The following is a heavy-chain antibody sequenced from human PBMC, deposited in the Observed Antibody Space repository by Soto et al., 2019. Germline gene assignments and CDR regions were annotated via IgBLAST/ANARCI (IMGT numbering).Heavy chain of an antibody. CDR2: INPSGGST. J-gene: IGHJ4*02. V-gene: IGHV1-46*01. Sequence: ASVKVSCKASGYTFTSYYMHWVRQAPGQGLEWMGIINPSGGSTSYAQKFQGRVTMTRDTSTSTVYMELSSLRSEDTAVYYCARDRGIVLMVYALNPRYYFDYWGQGTLVTVSS. CDR3: ARDRGIVLMVYALNPRYYFDY. CDR1: GYTFTSYY. D-gene: IGHD2-8*01.